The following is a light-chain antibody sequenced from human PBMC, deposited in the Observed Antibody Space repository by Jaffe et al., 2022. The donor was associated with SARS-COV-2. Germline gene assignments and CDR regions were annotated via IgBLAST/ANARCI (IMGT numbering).Light chain of an antibody. J-gene: IGLJ1*01. V-gene: IGLV1-44*01. CDR2: TNN. Sequence: QSVLTQPPSASGTPGQRVTISCSGSSSNIGSNTVDWYKQVPGAAPTLFIYTNNQRPSGVPARISGSRSGTSASLAISGLQSEDEADYYCASWDDSLNGYVFGTGTKVTLL. CDR3: ASWDDSLNGYV. CDR1: SSNIGSNT.